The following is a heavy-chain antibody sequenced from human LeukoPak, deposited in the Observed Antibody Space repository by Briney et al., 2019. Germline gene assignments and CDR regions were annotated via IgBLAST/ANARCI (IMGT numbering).Heavy chain of an antibody. CDR1: GYSFTSYG. CDR2: ISSHNG. J-gene: IGHJ4*02. CDR3: ARDGEMATICFDY. Sequence: ASVKVSCKASGYSFTSYGISWVRQAPGQGLEWMGWISSHNGNYAQKFQDRVIMTTETSTSTAYMELRSLRSDDTAVYYCARDGEMATICFDYWGQGTLVTVSS. D-gene: IGHD5-24*01. V-gene: IGHV1-18*01.